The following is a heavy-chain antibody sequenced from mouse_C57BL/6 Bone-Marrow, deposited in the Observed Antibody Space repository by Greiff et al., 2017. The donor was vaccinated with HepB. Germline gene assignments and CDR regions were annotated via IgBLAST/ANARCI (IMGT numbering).Heavy chain of an antibody. CDR3: ARVCFYFDY. J-gene: IGHJ2*01. CDR2: IYPGSGNT. Sequence: VMLVESGPELVKPGASVKISCKASGYSFTSYYIHWVKQRPGQGLEWIGWIYPGSGNTKYNEKFKGKATLTADTSSSTAYMQLSSLTSEDSAVYYCARVCFYFDYWGQGTTLTVSS. CDR1: GYSFTSYY. V-gene: IGHV1-66*01.